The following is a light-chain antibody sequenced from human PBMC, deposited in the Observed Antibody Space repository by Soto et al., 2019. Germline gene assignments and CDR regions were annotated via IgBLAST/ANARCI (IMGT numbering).Light chain of an antibody. CDR1: QSVLYSSNNKNY. J-gene: IGKJ3*01. V-gene: IGKV4-1*01. Sequence: DIVMTQSPDSLAVSLGERATINCKSSQSVLYSSNNKNYLAWYQQKPGQPPKLLIYWASTRESGVPDRFSGSGSGTDFSLTSSSLQAEDVAVYYCQQCYSTPFTFGPGTKVDIK. CDR2: WAS. CDR3: QQCYSTPFT.